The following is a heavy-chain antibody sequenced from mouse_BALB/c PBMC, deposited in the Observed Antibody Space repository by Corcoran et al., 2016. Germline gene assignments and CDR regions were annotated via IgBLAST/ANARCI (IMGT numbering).Heavy chain of an antibody. V-gene: IGHV14-3*02. CDR3: ARNPYYYGSSYHAIDY. J-gene: IGHJ2*01. CDR2: IDPANGNT. CDR1: GFNIKDTY. Sequence: EVQLQQSGAELVKPGASVKLSCTASGFNIKDTYMHWVKQRPEQGLEWIGRIDPANGNTKYDPKFQGKATITADTSSNTAYLQLSSLTSEDTAVYYCARNPYYYGSSYHAIDYWGQGTTLTVSS. D-gene: IGHD1-1*01.